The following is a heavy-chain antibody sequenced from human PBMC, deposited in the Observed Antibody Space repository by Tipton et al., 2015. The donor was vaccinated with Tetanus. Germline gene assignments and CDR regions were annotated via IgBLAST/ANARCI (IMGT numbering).Heavy chain of an antibody. CDR1: GGSISSYF. J-gene: IGHJ6*02. V-gene: IGHV4-59*01. CDR3: ARDSNFYSYSYKGMDV. CDR2: IYYSGST. D-gene: IGHD4-11*01. Sequence: TLSLTCSVSGGSISSYFWSWIRQSPGQGLEWIGLIYYSGSTSYNPSLKSRVTISVDTSKNQFSLKLRSVTAADTAVYYCARDSNFYSYSYKGMDVWGQGTTVTVSS.